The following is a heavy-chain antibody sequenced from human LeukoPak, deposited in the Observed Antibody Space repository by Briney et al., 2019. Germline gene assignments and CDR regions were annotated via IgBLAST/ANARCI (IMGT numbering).Heavy chain of an antibody. CDR2: ISYDGNNK. D-gene: IGHD2-2*02. V-gene: IGHV3-30-3*01. Sequence: GGSLRLSCSASGFTFSSYSMHWVRQAPGKGLEWVAVISYDGNNKYDADSVKGRFTISRDKSKNTLYLQMNSLRAEDTAVYYCARLPGYCSSNSCYKMTIPFDYWGQGTLVTVSS. CDR1: GFTFSSYS. CDR3: ARLPGYCSSNSCYKMTIPFDY. J-gene: IGHJ4*02.